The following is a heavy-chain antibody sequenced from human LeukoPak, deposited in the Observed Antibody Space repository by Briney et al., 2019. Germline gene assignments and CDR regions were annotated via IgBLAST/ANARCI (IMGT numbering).Heavy chain of an antibody. Sequence: GGSLRLSCAASGFTFSSYWMHWVRQAPGKGLVWVSRISSEGSSISYADSVKGRFTISRDNAKNTLYLQMNSLRAEDTAVYYCARSESGSYYDLDYWGQGTLVTVSS. V-gene: IGHV3-74*01. J-gene: IGHJ4*02. D-gene: IGHD1-26*01. CDR2: ISSEGSSI. CDR1: GFTFSSYW. CDR3: ARSESGSYYDLDY.